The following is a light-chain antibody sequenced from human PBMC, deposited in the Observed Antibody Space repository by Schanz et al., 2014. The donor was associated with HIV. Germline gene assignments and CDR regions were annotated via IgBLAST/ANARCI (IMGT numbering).Light chain of an antibody. CDR3: STYTNRNAWV. Sequence: QSALTQPPSASGSPGQSVTISCTGSDRDIGDNNYVSWYQQHPGEAPRLIIYDVTSRPSGISTRFSASKSGDTASLTSSGLHSEDEGYYYCSTYTNRNAWVFGGGTKLTVL. J-gene: IGLJ3*02. CDR1: DRDIGDNNY. V-gene: IGLV2-14*03. CDR2: DVT.